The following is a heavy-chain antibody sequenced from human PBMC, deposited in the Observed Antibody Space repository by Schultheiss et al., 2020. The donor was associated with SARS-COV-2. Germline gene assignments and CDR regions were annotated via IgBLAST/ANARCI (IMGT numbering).Heavy chain of an antibody. CDR2: ISGNGGIT. Sequence: GGSLRLSCAASGFTFSSYAMTWVRQAPGKGLEWVSGISGNGGITYYADSVKGRFTISRDNSKNTLYLQMNSLRAEDTAVYYCAREGYPDAFDIWGQGTTVTVSS. CDR1: GFTFSSYA. D-gene: IGHD5-18*01. V-gene: IGHV3-23*01. CDR3: AREGYPDAFDI. J-gene: IGHJ3*02.